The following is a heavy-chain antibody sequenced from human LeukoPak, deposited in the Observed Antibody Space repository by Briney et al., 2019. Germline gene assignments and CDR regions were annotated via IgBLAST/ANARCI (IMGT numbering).Heavy chain of an antibody. V-gene: IGHV1-24*01. D-gene: IGHD5-18*01. CDR1: GYTLTELS. CDR3: ATGDNTAMASDY. Sequence: ASVKVSCKVWGYTLTELSMHWVRQAPGKGLEWMGGFDPEDGETIYAQKFQGRVTMTEDTSTDTAYMELSSLRSEDTAVYYCATGDNTAMASDYWGQGTLVTVSS. CDR2: FDPEDGET. J-gene: IGHJ4*02.